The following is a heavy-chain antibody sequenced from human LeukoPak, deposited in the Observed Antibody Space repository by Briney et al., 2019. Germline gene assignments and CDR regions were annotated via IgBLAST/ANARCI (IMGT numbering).Heavy chain of an antibody. CDR3: ARVRGYSNYVSY. D-gene: IGHD4-11*01. V-gene: IGHV3-21*01. J-gene: IGHJ4*02. CDR2: ISSSSSYI. Sequence: PGGSLRLPCAASGFTFSSYSMNWVRQAPGKGLEWVSSISSSSSYIYYADSVKGRFTISRDNAKNSLYLQMNSLRAEDTAVYHCARVRGYSNYVSYWGQGTLVTVSS. CDR1: GFTFSSYS.